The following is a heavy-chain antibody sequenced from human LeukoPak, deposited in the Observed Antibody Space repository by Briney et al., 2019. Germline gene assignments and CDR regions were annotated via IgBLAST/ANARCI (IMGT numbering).Heavy chain of an antibody. V-gene: IGHV3-9*01. CDR2: ISWNSGSI. D-gene: IGHD6-13*01. Sequence: GGSLRLSCAASGFTFDDYAMHWVRQAPGKGLEWVSGISWNSGSIGYADSVKGRFTISSDNAKNSLYLQMNSLRAEDTALYYCAKAPSIAAAHFDYWGQGTLVTVSS. CDR1: GFTFDDYA. J-gene: IGHJ4*02. CDR3: AKAPSIAAAHFDY.